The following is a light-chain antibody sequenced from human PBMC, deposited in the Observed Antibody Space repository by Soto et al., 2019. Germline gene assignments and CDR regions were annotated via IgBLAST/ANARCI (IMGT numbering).Light chain of an antibody. CDR2: GAS. Sequence: IIMTQSPATLSVSSGERVTLSFRTSHSVNSHVAWYQQKPGQAPRLLLYGASTRATGIPVRFSGSGFGTEFTLTISSLQSEDFAVYYCQQYKNWPLFGQGTRLEIK. J-gene: IGKJ5*01. CDR1: HSVNSH. V-gene: IGKV3-15*01. CDR3: QQYKNWPL.